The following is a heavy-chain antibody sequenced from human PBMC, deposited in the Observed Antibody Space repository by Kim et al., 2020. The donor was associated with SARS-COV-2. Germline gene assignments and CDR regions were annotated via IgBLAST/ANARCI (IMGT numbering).Heavy chain of an antibody. Sequence: GSLRLSCGASGFSFSNYAMSWVRQAPGKGLEWVSSISGSGDITHSTDSVKGRFIISRDNFKNTLFLQLNSLRAEDTAVFYCARDPGWGTGSYFDNWGQGTLVTVSS. J-gene: IGHJ4*02. CDR2: ISGSGDIT. V-gene: IGHV3-23*01. D-gene: IGHD6-19*01. CDR3: ARDPGWGTGSYFDN. CDR1: GFSFSNYA.